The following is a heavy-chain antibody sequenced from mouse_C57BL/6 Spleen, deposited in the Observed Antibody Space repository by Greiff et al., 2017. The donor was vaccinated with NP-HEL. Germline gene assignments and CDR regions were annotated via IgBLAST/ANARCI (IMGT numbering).Heavy chain of an antibody. CDR1: GYAFSSSW. CDR2: IYPGDGDT. J-gene: IGHJ4*01. CDR3: AREGELLRRDYYAMDY. Sequence: QVQLQQSGPELVKPGASVKISCKASGYAFSSSWMNWVKQRPGKGLEWIGRIYPGDGDTNYNGKFKGKATLTADKSSSTAYMQLSSLTSEDSAVYFCAREGELLRRDYYAMDYWGQGTSVTVSS. D-gene: IGHD1-2*01. V-gene: IGHV1-82*01.